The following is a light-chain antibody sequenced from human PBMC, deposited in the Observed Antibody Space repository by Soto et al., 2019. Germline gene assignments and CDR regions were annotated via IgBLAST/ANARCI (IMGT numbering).Light chain of an antibody. CDR1: QSISSW. J-gene: IGKJ2*01. V-gene: IGKV1-5*03. CDR2: KAS. Sequence: DIQMTQSPSTLSASVGDRVTITCRASQSISSWLAWYQQKPGKAPKLLIYKASSLESGVPSRFSGSGSGTEFTLTISSLQSEDFAIYYCQQYHYWPYTFGQGTKVDIK. CDR3: QQYHYWPYT.